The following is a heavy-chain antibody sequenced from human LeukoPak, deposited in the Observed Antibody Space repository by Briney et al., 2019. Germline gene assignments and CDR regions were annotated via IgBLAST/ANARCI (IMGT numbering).Heavy chain of an antibody. CDR1: GGSFSGYY. V-gene: IGHV4-34*01. D-gene: IGHD5-18*01. CDR3: ARGEVDTAMVGFYYYYGMDV. Sequence: PSETLSLTCAVYGGSFSGYYWSWIRQPPGKGLEWIGEINHSGSTNYNPSLKSRVTISVDTSKNQFSLKLSSVTAADTAVYYCARGEVDTAMVGFYYYYGMDVWGQGTTVTDSS. CDR2: INHSGST. J-gene: IGHJ6*02.